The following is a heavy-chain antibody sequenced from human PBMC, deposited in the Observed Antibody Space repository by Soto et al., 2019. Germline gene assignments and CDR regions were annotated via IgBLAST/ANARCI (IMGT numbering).Heavy chain of an antibody. CDR3: ARDQPLKPDYSNYYYYYGMDV. CDR1: GFTFSSYW. V-gene: IGHV3-7*01. Sequence: GGSLRLSCAASGFTFSSYWMSWVRQAPGKGLEWVANIKQDGSEKYYVDSVKGRFTISRDNAKNSLYLQMNSLRAEDTAVYYCARDQPLKPDYSNYYYYYGMDVWGQGTTVTVSS. D-gene: IGHD4-4*01. CDR2: IKQDGSEK. J-gene: IGHJ6*02.